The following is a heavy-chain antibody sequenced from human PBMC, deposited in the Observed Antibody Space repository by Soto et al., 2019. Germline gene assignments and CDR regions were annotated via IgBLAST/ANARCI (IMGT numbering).Heavy chain of an antibody. J-gene: IGHJ5*02. D-gene: IGHD4-17*01. CDR3: ARGVKYGAYSRWFDP. CDR1: GNTFTSYD. Sequence: QVQLVQSGAEVKKPGASVKVSCKASGNTFTSYDINWVRQATGQGLEYLGWMNPNSGNTAYVQKFQGRVTMTWDTSITTAYMELSSLRSEGPAVYFCARGVKYGAYSRWFDPWGQGTLVTVSS. V-gene: IGHV1-8*01. CDR2: MNPNSGNT.